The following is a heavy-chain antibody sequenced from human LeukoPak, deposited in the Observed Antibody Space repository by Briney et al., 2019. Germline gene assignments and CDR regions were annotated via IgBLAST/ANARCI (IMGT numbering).Heavy chain of an antibody. CDR1: RFTFSSYS. CDR2: ISSSSSTI. CDR3: ARGGYWGCSDC. D-gene: IGHD7-27*01. V-gene: IGHV3-48*04. Sequence: PGGSLRLSCAASRFTFSSYSMNWVRQAPGKGLEWVSYISSSSSTIYYADSVKGRFTISRDNAKNSLYLQMNSLRAEDTAVYYCARGGYWGCSDCWGQGTLVTVSS. J-gene: IGHJ4*02.